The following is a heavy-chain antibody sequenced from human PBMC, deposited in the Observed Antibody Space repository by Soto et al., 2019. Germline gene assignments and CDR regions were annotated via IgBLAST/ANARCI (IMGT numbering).Heavy chain of an antibody. V-gene: IGHV3-33*01. CDR2: IWYDGSNK. CDR1: GFTFSSYG. Sequence: QVQLVESGGGVVQPGRSLRLSCAASGFTFSSYGMHWVRQAPGKGLEWVAVIWYDGSNKYYADSVKGRFTISRDNSKNTLDLQMNSLRAEDTAVSSCARWGIAAGDYWGQGPLVTVSS. J-gene: IGHJ4*02. CDR3: ARWGIAAGDY. D-gene: IGHD6-13*01.